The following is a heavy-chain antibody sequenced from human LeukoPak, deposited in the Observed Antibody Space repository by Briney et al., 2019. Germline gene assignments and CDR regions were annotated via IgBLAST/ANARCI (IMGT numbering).Heavy chain of an antibody. V-gene: IGHV3-23*01. CDR1: GFTFSSCA. J-gene: IGHJ4*02. Sequence: GGSLRLSCAASGFTFSSCAMSWVRQAPGKGLEWVSAISGSGGSTYYADSVKGRFTISRDNSKNTLDLQMNSLRAEDTAVYYCARDRSYDFWSGYSTPDYWGQGTLVTVSS. CDR2: ISGSGGST. D-gene: IGHD3-3*01. CDR3: ARDRSYDFWSGYSTPDY.